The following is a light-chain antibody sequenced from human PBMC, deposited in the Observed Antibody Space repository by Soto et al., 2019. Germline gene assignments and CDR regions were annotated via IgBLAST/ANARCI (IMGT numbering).Light chain of an antibody. CDR3: KQYGSSTWT. J-gene: IGKJ1*01. V-gene: IGKV3-20*01. Sequence: KVLTQSPGTLSLTPGERATLSCRASQSVSNNYLAWYQQKPGQAPRLLIYGASSRATGIPDRFSGSGSGTDFTLTISRLEPEDFAVYYCKQYGSSTWTFGQGTKVDI. CDR2: GAS. CDR1: QSVSNNY.